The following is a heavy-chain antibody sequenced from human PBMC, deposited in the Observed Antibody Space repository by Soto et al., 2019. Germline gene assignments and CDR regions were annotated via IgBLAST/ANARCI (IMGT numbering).Heavy chain of an antibody. CDR3: ARAYYDILTGYFDY. CDR1: GGSISSSSYY. J-gene: IGHJ4*02. CDR2: IYYSGST. V-gene: IGHV4-39*01. D-gene: IGHD3-9*01. Sequence: SETLSLTCTVSGGSISSSSYYWGWIRQPPGKGLEWIGSIYYSGSTYYNPSLKSRVTISVDTSKNQFSLRLSSVTAADTAVYYCARAYYDILTGYFDYWGQGTLVTVSS.